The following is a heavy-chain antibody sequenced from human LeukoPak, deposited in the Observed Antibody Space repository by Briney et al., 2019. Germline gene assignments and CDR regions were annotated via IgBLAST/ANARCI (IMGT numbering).Heavy chain of an antibody. D-gene: IGHD3-22*01. V-gene: IGHV3-66*01. CDR3: TRDVNNAYYYGDSGFWD. CDR2: IYGSGTT. CDR1: GFTFSSYN. Sequence: PGGSLRLSCAASGFTFSSYNMNWVRQAPGKGLEWVSVIYGSGTTVYVDSVKGRFTISRDDSKNTLYLQMDSLRAEDTAVYYCTRDVNNAYYYGDSGFWDWGQGTLVTVSS. J-gene: IGHJ4*02.